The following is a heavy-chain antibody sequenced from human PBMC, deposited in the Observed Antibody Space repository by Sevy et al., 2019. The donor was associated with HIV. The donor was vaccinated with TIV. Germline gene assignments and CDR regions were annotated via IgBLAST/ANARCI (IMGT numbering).Heavy chain of an antibody. Sequence: GGSLRLSCAASGFTFISSVISWVRQAPGKGLEWVSTISTSGGYTYYADSVKGRFTISRDNAKNTVWLEMNTLGADDTALYYCAKETPGGCNWGQGTLVTVSS. D-gene: IGHD5-12*01. CDR3: AKETPGGCN. CDR1: GFTFISSV. CDR2: ISTSGGYT. J-gene: IGHJ4*02. V-gene: IGHV3-23*01.